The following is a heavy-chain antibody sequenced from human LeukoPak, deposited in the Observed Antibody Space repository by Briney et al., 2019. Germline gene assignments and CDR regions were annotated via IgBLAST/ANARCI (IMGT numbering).Heavy chain of an antibody. J-gene: IGHJ4*02. CDR1: GFTFSSYG. D-gene: IGHD3-10*01. V-gene: IGHV3-23*01. CDR3: AKDYKGVWLAYGSGSLESDY. CDR2: ISGSGGST. Sequence: PGGSLGLSCAASGFTFSSYGMGWVRQAPGKGLEWISSISGSGGSTYYADSVRGRFTISRDNSKNTLYLQMNSLRAEDTAVYYCAKDYKGVWLAYGSGSLESDYWGQGTLVAVSS.